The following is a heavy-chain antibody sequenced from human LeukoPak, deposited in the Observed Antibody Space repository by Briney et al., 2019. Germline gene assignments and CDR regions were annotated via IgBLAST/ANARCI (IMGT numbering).Heavy chain of an antibody. CDR3: ARGRGYCSGGSCYFDY. CDR2: INWNGGST. CDR1: GFTFDDYG. J-gene: IGHJ4*02. Sequence: GGSLRLSCAASGFTFDDYGMSWVRQAPGKGLEWVSGINWNGGSTGYADSVKGRFTISRDNAKNSLYLQMNSLRAEDTALYHCARGRGYCSGGSCYFDYWGQGTLVTVSS. D-gene: IGHD2-15*01. V-gene: IGHV3-20*01.